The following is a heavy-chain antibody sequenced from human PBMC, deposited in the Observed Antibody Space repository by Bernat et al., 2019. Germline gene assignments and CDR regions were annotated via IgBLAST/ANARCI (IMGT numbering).Heavy chain of an antibody. Sequence: QVQLVQSGAEVKKPGASVKVSCKASGYTFTSYGISWVRQAPGQGLEWMGWISAYNGNTNYAQKLQGRVTMTTDTSTSTAYMELRSLRSDDTAVYYCAGSRYYGSGSQSPYYYYGMDVWGQGTTVTVSS. CDR2: ISAYNGNT. CDR1: GYTFTSYG. D-gene: IGHD3-10*01. CDR3: AGSRYYGSGSQSPYYYYGMDV. V-gene: IGHV1-18*01. J-gene: IGHJ6*02.